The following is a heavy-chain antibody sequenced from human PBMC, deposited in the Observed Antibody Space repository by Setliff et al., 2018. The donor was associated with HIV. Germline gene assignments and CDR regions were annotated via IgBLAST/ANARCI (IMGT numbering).Heavy chain of an antibody. CDR3: ARCFYGSGSYSYYFDY. D-gene: IGHD3-10*01. CDR1: GGSISRYY. J-gene: IGHJ4*02. CDR2: IYTSGST. V-gene: IGHV4-4*07. Sequence: SETLSLTCTVSGGSISRYYWSWIRQSAGKGLGWIGHIYTSGSTKYNPSLKSRVTVSVDTSKNQLSLNLTSVTAADTAVYYCARCFYGSGSYSYYFDYWGQGTLVTVSS.